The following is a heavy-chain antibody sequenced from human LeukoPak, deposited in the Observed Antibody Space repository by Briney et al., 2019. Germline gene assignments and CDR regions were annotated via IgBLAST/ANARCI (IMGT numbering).Heavy chain of an antibody. CDR3: ARDRLYCTNGVCYYYYMDV. Sequence: PSETLSLTCTVSGYSISSGSYYWNWIRQPAGKGLEWIGRIYTSGSTNYNPSLKSRVTISVDTSKNQFSLKLSSVTAADTAVYYCARDRLYCTNGVCYYYYMDVWGKGTTVTVSS. CDR2: IYTSGST. CDR1: GYSISSGSYY. D-gene: IGHD2-8*01. J-gene: IGHJ6*03. V-gene: IGHV4-61*02.